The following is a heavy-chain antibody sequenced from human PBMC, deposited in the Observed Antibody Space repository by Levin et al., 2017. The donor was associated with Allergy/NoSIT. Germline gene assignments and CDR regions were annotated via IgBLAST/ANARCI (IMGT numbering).Heavy chain of an antibody. CDR2: ISGSGGST. D-gene: IGHD3-10*01. J-gene: IGHJ4*02. CDR3: AKVFPLWFAGDY. CDR1: GFTFSSYA. Sequence: ASVKVSCAASGFTFSSYAMSWVRQAPGKGLEWVSAISGSGGSTYYADSVKGRFTISRDNSKNTLYLQMNSLRAEDTAVYYCAKVFPLWFAGDYWGQGTLVTVSS. V-gene: IGHV3-23*01.